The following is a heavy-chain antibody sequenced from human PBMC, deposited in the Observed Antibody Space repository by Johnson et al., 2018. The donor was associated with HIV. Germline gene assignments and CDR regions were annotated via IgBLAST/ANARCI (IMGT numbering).Heavy chain of an antibody. CDR1: GFTFSSYA. D-gene: IGHD2-2*01. CDR3: ARDFLRYYQLGPASSVLELGDNVRGLLGLRWAM. V-gene: IGHV3-30*04. J-gene: IGHJ1*01. Sequence: VQLLESGGGVVQPGRSLRLSCAASGFTFSSYAMHWVRQAPGKGLEWVAVISYDGSDKYYADSVKGRFTISRDNSKNSLYLQMNSLRAEDTAVYYCARDFLRYYQLGPASSVLELGDNVRGLLGLRWAMWG. CDR2: ISYDGSDK.